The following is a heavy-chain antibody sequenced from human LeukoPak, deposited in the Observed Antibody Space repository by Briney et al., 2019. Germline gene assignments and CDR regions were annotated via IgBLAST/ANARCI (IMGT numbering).Heavy chain of an antibody. CDR2: ISSNGGST. CDR3: AKEASSGPLDY. J-gene: IGHJ4*02. D-gene: IGHD2-15*01. V-gene: IGHV3-64*04. CDR1: GFTFSRYA. Sequence: GGSLRLSCSASGFTFSRYAMHWVRQAPGKGLEYVSAISSNGGSTYYADSVKGRFTISRDNSRNTLYLQMSSLRVEDTAIYYCAKEASSGPLDYWGQGTLVTVSS.